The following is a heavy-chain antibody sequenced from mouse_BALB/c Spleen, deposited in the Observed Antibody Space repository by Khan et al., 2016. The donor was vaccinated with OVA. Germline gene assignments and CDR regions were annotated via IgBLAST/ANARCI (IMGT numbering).Heavy chain of an antibody. CDR2: MSYNGNT. CDR1: GYSITSDYA. Sequence: EVQLVESGPGLVKPSQSLSLTCTVTGYSITSDYAWNWIRQFPGNKLEWMVYMSYNGNTKYNPSLTSRISSTRDTSKTQFFLQFKSVTPWDQTTYSGARICGGDFDDWGQGTTLTVSS. V-gene: IGHV3-2*02. J-gene: IGHJ2*01. CDR3: ARICGGDFDD.